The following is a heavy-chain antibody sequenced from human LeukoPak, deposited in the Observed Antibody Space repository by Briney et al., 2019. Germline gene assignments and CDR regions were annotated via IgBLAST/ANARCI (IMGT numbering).Heavy chain of an antibody. Sequence: GASVKVSCKVSGYTLTELSMHCVRQAPVKGLEWMGGFDPEDGETIYAQKFQGRVTMTDDTSTDTAYMELSSLRSEDTAVYYCATDRSSSVGAADYWGQGTLVTVSS. CDR1: GYTLTELS. CDR2: FDPEDGET. D-gene: IGHD4-23*01. V-gene: IGHV1-24*01. J-gene: IGHJ4*02. CDR3: ATDRSSSVGAADY.